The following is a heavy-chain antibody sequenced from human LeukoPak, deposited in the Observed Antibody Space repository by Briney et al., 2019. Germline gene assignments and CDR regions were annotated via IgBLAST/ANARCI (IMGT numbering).Heavy chain of an antibody. J-gene: IGHJ3*02. CDR1: GGSISSGDYY. CDR3: ASKYCSSTSCYREGAFDI. CDR2: IYYSGST. Sequence: SETLSLTCTVSGGSISSGDYYWSWIRQPPGKGLEWIGYIYYSGSTYYNPSLKSRVTISVDTSKNHFSLKLSSVTAADTAVYYCASKYCSSTSCYREGAFDIWGQGTMVTVSS. V-gene: IGHV4-30-4*08. D-gene: IGHD2-2*02.